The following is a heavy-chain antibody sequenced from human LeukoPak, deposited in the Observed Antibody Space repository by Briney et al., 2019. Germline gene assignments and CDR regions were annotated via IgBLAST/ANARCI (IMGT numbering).Heavy chain of an antibody. CDR3: ARHKGHLWFGESPDAFDI. J-gene: IGHJ3*02. CDR1: GYSFTSYW. V-gene: IGHV5-51*01. D-gene: IGHD3-10*01. Sequence: GESLKISCKGSGYSFTSYWIGWVRQMPGKGLELMGIIYPCDSDNRYSPSFQGQVTISADKSISTAYLQWSSLNASDTARYYGARHKGHLWFGESPDAFDIWGQGTMVTVSS. CDR2: IYPCDSDN.